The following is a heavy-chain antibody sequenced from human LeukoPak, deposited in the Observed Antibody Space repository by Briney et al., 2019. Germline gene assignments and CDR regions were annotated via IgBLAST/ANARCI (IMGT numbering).Heavy chain of an antibody. CDR1: GDSVSGNY. D-gene: IGHD3-10*01. V-gene: IGHV4-59*08. J-gene: IGHJ4*02. CDR3: ARHKNSGTYPLDY. Sequence: SETLSLTCTVSGDSVSGNYWSWIRLPPGKGLEWIASIHYNGDTKYNPSLKSRVTISMDTSKKQLSLKLSSVTAADTAVSYCARHKNSGTYPLDYWGPGTLVTVSS. CDR2: IHYNGDT.